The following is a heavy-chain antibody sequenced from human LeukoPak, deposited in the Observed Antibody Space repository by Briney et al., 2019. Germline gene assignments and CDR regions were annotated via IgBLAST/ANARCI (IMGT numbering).Heavy chain of an antibody. CDR3: ARGVVADSLDY. Sequence: GGSLRLSCAASGFTFSSYAMSWVRQAPGKGLEWVSAISGSGGSTYYADSVKGRFTISRDNAKRTLFLQMNSLRAEDTAVYYCARGVVADSLDYWGQGTLVTVSS. V-gene: IGHV3-23*01. J-gene: IGHJ4*02. CDR1: GFTFSSYA. CDR2: ISGSGGST. D-gene: IGHD2-15*01.